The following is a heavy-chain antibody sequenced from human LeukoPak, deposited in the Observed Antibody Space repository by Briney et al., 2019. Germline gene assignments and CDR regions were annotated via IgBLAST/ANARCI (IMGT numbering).Heavy chain of an antibody. J-gene: IGHJ5*02. CDR2: TYYRSKWYY. V-gene: IGHV6-1*01. D-gene: IGHD6-13*01. CDR1: GDSVSSNSAA. CDR3: ARGGSGWSVSLFDP. Sequence: SQTLSLTCAISGDSVSSNSAAWNRIRQSPSRGLEWLGRTYYRSKWYYDYAVSVKSRMTINPDTSKNQFSLQLNSVTPEDTAVYYCARGGSGWSVSLFDPWGQGTLVTVSS.